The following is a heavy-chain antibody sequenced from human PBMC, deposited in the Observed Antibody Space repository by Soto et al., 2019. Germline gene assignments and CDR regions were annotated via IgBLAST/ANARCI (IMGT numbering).Heavy chain of an antibody. Sequence: EVQLVESGGGLVQPGGSLRLSCAASGFILSDHYMDWVRQAPGKGLEWVGRSRNKANSYTTEYVASVKGRFTISRDESKNSLYQQMNSLRTEDTAVYYCARASPPSQHWGQGTLVTVSS. CDR3: ARASPPSQH. J-gene: IGHJ1*01. CDR2: SRNKANSYTT. V-gene: IGHV3-72*01. CDR1: GFILSDHY.